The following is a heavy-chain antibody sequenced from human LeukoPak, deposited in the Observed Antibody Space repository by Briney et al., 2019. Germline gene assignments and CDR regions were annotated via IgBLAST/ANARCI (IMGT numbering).Heavy chain of an antibody. CDR1: GGSISSYY. CDR2: IYYSGST. J-gene: IGHJ6*02. D-gene: IGHD2-15*01. Sequence: SETLSLTCTVSGGSISSYYWSWIRQPPGKGLGWIGYIYYSGSTNYNPSLKSRVTISVDTSKNQFSLKLSSVTAADTAVYYCAREIGYCSGGSCYYYGMDVWGQGTTVTVSS. CDR3: AREIGYCSGGSCYYYGMDV. V-gene: IGHV4-59*01.